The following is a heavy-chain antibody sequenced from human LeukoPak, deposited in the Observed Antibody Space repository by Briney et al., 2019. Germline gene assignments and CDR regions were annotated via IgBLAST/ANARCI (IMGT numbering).Heavy chain of an antibody. CDR3: ARDVAWDY. J-gene: IGHJ4*02. Sequence: GGSLRLPCEASGFTFSSYAMSWVRQAPGKGLEWVAVISYDGSNKYYADSVKGRFTISRDNSKNTLYLQMNSLRAEDTAVYYCARDVAWDYWGQGTLVTVSS. CDR1: GFTFSSYA. CDR2: ISYDGSNK. V-gene: IGHV3-30*04.